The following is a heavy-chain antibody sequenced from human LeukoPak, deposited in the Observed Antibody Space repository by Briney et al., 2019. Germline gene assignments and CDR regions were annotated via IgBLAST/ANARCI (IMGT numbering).Heavy chain of an antibody. CDR2: IIPIFGTA. CDR3: ARVYCRSTSCPYYFDY. Sequence: GASVKVSCKASGGTFSSYAISWVRQAPGQGLEWMGGIIPIFGTANYAQKFQGRVTITADESTSTAYMELSSLRSEDTAVYYCARVYCRSTSCPYYFDYWGQGTLVTVSS. CDR1: GGTFSSYA. D-gene: IGHD2-2*01. V-gene: IGHV1-69*13. J-gene: IGHJ4*02.